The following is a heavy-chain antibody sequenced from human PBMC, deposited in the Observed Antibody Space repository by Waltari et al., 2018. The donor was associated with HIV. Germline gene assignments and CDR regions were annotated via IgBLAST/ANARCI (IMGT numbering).Heavy chain of an antibody. CDR3: AKDHFARNSLWDAFDI. V-gene: IGHV3-23*04. Sequence: EGELVESGGGLVLPGGSLRLSCAGTGLIFGDYAISWVRQAPGKGLEWVSSTGGAGDDAYYADSVKGRFTISRDHSKKTLHLQMNSLRAEDTAVYYCAKDHFARNSLWDAFDIWGQGTMVTVSS. D-gene: IGHD2-21*01. J-gene: IGHJ3*02. CDR1: GLIFGDYA. CDR2: TGGAGDDA.